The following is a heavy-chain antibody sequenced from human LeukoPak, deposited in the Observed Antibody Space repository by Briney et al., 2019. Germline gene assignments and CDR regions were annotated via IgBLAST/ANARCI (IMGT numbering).Heavy chain of an antibody. Sequence: AGGSLRLSCAASGFTFNSNGMSWVRQAPGKGLEWVSVISASGGSTYYADSVKGRFTISRDNSKNTLYLQINSLRVEDTAIYYCTKFSLRGTYSFDHWGQGTLVTVSS. J-gene: IGHJ4*02. CDR1: GFTFNSNG. D-gene: IGHD1-26*01. CDR2: ISASGGST. CDR3: TKFSLRGTYSFDH. V-gene: IGHV3-23*01.